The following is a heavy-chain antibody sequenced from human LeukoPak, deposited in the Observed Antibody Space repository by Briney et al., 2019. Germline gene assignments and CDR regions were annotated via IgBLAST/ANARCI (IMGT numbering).Heavy chain of an antibody. CDR2: ISGSGGST. CDR1: GFTFSDYS. J-gene: IGHJ3*02. D-gene: IGHD6-6*01. Sequence: AGGSLRLSCAASGFTFSDYSMKWVRQAPGKGLEWVSAISGSGGSTYYADSVKGRFTISRDNSKNTLYLQMNSLRAEDTAVYYCATHPYSSSPGDIWGQGTMVTVSS. V-gene: IGHV3-23*01. CDR3: ATHPYSSSPGDI.